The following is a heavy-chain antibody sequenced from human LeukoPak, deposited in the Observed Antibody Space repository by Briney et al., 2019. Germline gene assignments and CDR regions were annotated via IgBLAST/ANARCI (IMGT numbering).Heavy chain of an antibody. CDR2: INQDGSEK. V-gene: IGHV3-7*04. CDR1: GFTFSGYW. D-gene: IGHD3-16*01. J-gene: IGHJ4*02. Sequence: GGSLRLSCAASGFTFSGYWMSWVHQAPGKGLEWVANINQDGSEKYYVDSVKGRFTISRDNAKNSLYLQMDSLRAEDTAVYYCARGPSSGNALNYWGQGTLVTVSS. CDR3: ARGPSSGNALNY.